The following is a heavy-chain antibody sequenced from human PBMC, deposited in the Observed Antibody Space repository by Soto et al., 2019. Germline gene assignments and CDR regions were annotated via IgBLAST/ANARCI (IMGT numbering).Heavy chain of an antibody. D-gene: IGHD6-19*01. CDR2: IYYSGST. Sequence: SETLSLTCTVSGGSISSISYYWGWIRQPPGKGLEWIGSIYYSGSTYYNPSLKSRVTISVDTSKNQFSLRLSSVTAADTAVYYCARHAVHSSGFIDYWGQGTLVTVSS. CDR1: GGSISSISYY. CDR3: ARHAVHSSGFIDY. V-gene: IGHV4-39*01. J-gene: IGHJ4*02.